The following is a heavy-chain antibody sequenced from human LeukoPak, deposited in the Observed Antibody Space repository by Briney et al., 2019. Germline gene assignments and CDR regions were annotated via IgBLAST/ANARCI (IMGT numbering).Heavy chain of an antibody. J-gene: IGHJ4*02. D-gene: IGHD1-26*01. Sequence: GASVKVSCKASGYTFTSYDINWVRQATGQGPEWMGWMNPNSGNTGYAQKFQGRVTITRNTSISTAYMELSSLRSEDTAVYYCARSRRYSGSYPDYWGQGTLVTVSS. CDR2: MNPNSGNT. V-gene: IGHV1-8*03. CDR1: GYTFTSYD. CDR3: ARSRRYSGSYPDY.